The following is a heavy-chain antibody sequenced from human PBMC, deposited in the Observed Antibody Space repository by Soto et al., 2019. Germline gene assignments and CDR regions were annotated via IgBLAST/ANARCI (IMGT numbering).Heavy chain of an antibody. CDR3: ATVPPSPPINNYYGSGSYYIFDY. J-gene: IGHJ4*02. CDR1: GYTPAELS. Sequence: GASVKVCCKVSGYTPAELSMDGVRQAPGKGLEWMGGFDPEDGETIYAQKFQGRVTMTEDTSTDTAYMELSSLRSEDTAVYYCATVPPSPPINNYYGSGSYYIFDYWGQGTLVTVSS. V-gene: IGHV1-24*01. D-gene: IGHD3-10*01. CDR2: FDPEDGET.